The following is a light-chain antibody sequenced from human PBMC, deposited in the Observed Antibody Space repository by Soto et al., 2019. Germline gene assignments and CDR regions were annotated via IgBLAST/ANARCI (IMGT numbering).Light chain of an antibody. CDR3: QHYNSYSPGT. Sequence: DIQMTQSPSTLSASVGDRVTITCRASQSISSWLAWYQQKPGKAPKLLIYDASSLESAVPSRFSGGGSGTEFTLTISSLQPDDFATYYCQHYNSYSPGTFGQGTQVEI. V-gene: IGKV1-5*01. CDR1: QSISSW. J-gene: IGKJ1*01. CDR2: DAS.